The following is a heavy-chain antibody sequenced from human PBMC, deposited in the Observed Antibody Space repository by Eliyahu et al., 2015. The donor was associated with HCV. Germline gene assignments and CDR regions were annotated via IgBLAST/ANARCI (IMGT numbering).Heavy chain of an antibody. J-gene: IGHJ4*02. V-gene: IGHV3-21*01. D-gene: IGHD6-19*01. CDR3: ARGGNSGWSRY. CDR1: GFTFSTYP. CDR2: ISSSGYI. Sequence: EVQLIESGGGLVKPGGSLXVSXXGSGFTFSTYPMNWVRQAPGKGLEWVSSISSSGYIYYADSVKGRFTISRDNAKNSLYLQMNSLRVEDTAVYYCARGGNSGWSRYWGQGTLVTVSS.